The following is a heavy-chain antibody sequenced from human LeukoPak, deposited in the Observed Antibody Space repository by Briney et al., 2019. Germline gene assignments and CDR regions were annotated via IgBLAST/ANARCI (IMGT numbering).Heavy chain of an antibody. Sequence: GGSLRLSCAASGFTVSSNYMSWVRQAPGKGLEWVSLIYSGGSTNYGDSVKGRFTISRDNSKNTLYLQMNSLRAEDTAVYYCAKGGGGTMVRGVIKYWGQGTLVTVSS. CDR2: IYSGGST. J-gene: IGHJ4*02. D-gene: IGHD3-10*01. CDR1: GFTVSSNY. CDR3: AKGGGGTMVRGVIKY. V-gene: IGHV3-66*01.